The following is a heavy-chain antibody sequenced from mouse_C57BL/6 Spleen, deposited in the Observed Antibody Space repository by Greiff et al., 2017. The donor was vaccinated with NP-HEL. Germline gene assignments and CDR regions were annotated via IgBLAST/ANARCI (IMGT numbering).Heavy chain of an antibody. Sequence: EVQLVESGGGLVQPGGSLSLSCAASGFTFTDYYMSWVRQPPGKALEWLGFIRNKANGYTTEYSAAVKVRFTISRGNSQSILYLQMKALRAEDSATYYCARLCAGYYAMDYWGQGTSVTVSS. V-gene: IGHV7-3*01. D-gene: IGHD1-1*02. CDR1: GFTFTDYY. CDR2: IRNKANGYTT. J-gene: IGHJ4*01. CDR3: ARLCAGYYAMDY.